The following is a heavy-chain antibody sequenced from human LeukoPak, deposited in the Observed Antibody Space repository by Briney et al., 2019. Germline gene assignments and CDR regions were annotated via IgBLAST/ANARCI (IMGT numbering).Heavy chain of an antibody. V-gene: IGHV1-46*01. CDR2: ISPNGGGT. CDR3: ARGAAVAGTADYYYGMDV. Sequence: ASVKVSCKASGYTFTSYYMHWVRQAPGQGLEWMGIISPNGGGTSYAQKFQGRVTMTRDTSTSTVYMELSSLRSEDTAVYYCARGAAVAGTADYYYGMDVWGQGTTVTVS. D-gene: IGHD6-19*01. J-gene: IGHJ6*02. CDR1: GYTFTSYY.